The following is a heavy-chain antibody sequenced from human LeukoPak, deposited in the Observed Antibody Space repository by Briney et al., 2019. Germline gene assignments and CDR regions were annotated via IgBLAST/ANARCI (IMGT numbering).Heavy chain of an antibody. CDR2: INYSGST. CDR3: AALSVVVVISWFDP. CDR1: GGSFSGYY. D-gene: IGHD3-22*01. Sequence: SETLSLTCAVYGGSFSGYYWSWIRQPPGKGLEWIGEINYSGSTNYNPSLKSRVTISVDTSKNQFSLKLSSVTAADTAVYYCAALSVVVVISWFDPWGQGTLVTVSS. V-gene: IGHV4-34*01. J-gene: IGHJ5*02.